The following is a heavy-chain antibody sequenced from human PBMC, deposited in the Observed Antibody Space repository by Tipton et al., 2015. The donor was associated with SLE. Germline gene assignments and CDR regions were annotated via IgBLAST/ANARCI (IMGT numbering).Heavy chain of an antibody. V-gene: IGHV3-30*04. CDR1: ELIFSDYA. Sequence: RSLRLSCAASELIFSDYAFYWVRQAPGKGLEWVAGISYDGSFKHYTDSVRGRFTISRDNSKNSLYLQMNSLRAEDTGVYSCARDRATSQKFPYTLDVWGQGTTVTVSS. CDR2: ISYDGSFK. D-gene: IGHD2-2*02. J-gene: IGHJ6*02. CDR3: ARDRATSQKFPYTLDV.